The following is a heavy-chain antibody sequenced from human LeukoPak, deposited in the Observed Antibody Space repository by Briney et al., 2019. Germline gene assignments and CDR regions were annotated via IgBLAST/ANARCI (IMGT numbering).Heavy chain of an antibody. CDR3: ARASSDYYDTPSPYYYYGMDV. CDR1: GYSFTTYD. CDR2: MNPNSGNT. V-gene: IGHV1-8*01. J-gene: IGHJ6*02. D-gene: IGHD3-22*01. Sequence: ASVTVSCTASGYSFTTYDINWVRQATGQGLEWMGWMNPNSGNTGYAQRFQGRVTMTRDTSISTAYMELRSLRSDDTAVYYCARASSDYYDTPSPYYYYGMDVWGQGTTVTVSS.